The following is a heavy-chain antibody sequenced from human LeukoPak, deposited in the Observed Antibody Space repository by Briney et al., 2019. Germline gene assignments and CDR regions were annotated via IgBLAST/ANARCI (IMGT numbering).Heavy chain of an antibody. CDR1: GFIFRDYT. J-gene: IGHJ4*02. V-gene: IGHV3-23*01. D-gene: IGHD4-11*01. CDR2: INKGGSYM. Sequence: GGSLRLSCVASGFIFRDYTMNWVRQTPGKGLEWVSAINKGGSYMAYADSVKGRFTISRDNSNNTLYLQMSSLRAEDTAVYYCAKLTTSWGQGTLVTVSS. CDR3: AKLTTS.